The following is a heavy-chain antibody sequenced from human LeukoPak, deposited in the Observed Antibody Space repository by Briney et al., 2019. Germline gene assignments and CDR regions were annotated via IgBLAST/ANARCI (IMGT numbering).Heavy chain of an antibody. CDR1: GGSISSNSYY. CDR3: ARGSSSSSLIDY. Sequence: SETLSLTCTVSGGSISSNSYYWGWIRLPPGKGLEWIGHIYYSGSTCYNPSLKSRVTISVDTSKNQFSLKLSSVTAADTAVYYCARGSSSSSLIDYWGQGTLVTVSS. J-gene: IGHJ4*02. D-gene: IGHD6-13*01. CDR2: IYYSGST. V-gene: IGHV4-39*01.